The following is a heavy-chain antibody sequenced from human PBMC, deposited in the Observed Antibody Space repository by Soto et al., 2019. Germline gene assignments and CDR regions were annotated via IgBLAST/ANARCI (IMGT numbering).Heavy chain of an antibody. CDR3: AKEEYSSSWYSDY. J-gene: IGHJ4*02. Sequence: PGGSLRLSCAASGYTFSSYAMNWVRKAPGKGLEWVSGISGSGGSTYYADSVKGRFTISRDNSKNTLYLQMNSLRAEDTAVYYGAKEEYSSSWYSDYWGQGTLVTVSS. CDR1: GYTFSSYA. CDR2: ISGSGGST. D-gene: IGHD6-13*01. V-gene: IGHV3-23*01.